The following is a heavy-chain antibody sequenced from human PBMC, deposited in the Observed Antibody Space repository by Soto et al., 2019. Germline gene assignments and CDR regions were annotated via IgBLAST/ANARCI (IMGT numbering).Heavy chain of an antibody. J-gene: IGHJ3*01. D-gene: IGHD3-10*02. Sequence: QVQLQESGPGLVKPSETLSLTCTVSGGSISSYYWSWIRQPPGKGLEWIGYIYYSGSTNYNPSLKTLVSISVDTSKNQFSLQLTSVTAADTAVYYCARRYVSAFDFWGQGTRVTVSS. CDR2: IYYSGST. CDR3: ARRYVSAFDF. V-gene: IGHV4-59*01. CDR1: GGSISSYY.